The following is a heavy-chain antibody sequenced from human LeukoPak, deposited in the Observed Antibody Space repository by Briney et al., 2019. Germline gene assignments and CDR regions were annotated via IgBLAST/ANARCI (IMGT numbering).Heavy chain of an antibody. J-gene: IGHJ4*02. D-gene: IGHD3-10*01. CDR1: GYTFTSYG. V-gene: IGHV1-18*01. CDR2: ISAYNGNT. CDR3: ARVITMVRGVIPTGFDY. Sequence: ASVKVSCKASGYTFTSYGISWVRQAPRQGLEWMGWISAYNGNTNYAQKLQGRVTMTTDTSTSTAYMELRSLRSDDTAVYYCARVITMVRGVIPTGFDYWGQGTLVTVSS.